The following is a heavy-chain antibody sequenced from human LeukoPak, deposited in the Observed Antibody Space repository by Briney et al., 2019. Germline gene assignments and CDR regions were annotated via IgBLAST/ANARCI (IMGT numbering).Heavy chain of an antibody. CDR3: ASVPAGERYYFDY. D-gene: IGHD6-19*01. J-gene: IGHJ4*02. CDR1: GGTFISYA. V-gene: IGHV1-69*05. Sequence: SVKVSCKASGGTFISYAISWVRQAPGQGLEWMGGIIPIFGTANYAQKFQGRVTITTDESTSTAYMELSSLRSEDTAVYYCASVPAGERYYFDYWGQGTLVTVSS. CDR2: IIPIFGTA.